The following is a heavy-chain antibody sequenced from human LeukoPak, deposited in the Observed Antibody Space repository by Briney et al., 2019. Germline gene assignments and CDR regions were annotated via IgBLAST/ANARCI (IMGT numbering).Heavy chain of an antibody. D-gene: IGHD6-13*01. CDR3: VKVGSAAGPGDFDY. V-gene: IGHV3-64D*09. J-gene: IGHJ4*02. CDR1: GFTFRTYA. Sequence: PGGSLRLSCSASGFTFRTYAMHWVRQAPGKGLEYVSAISSNGDSTFYADSVKGRFTSSRDKSKKTLYLQMSSLREEDTAVYYCVKVGSAAGPGDFDYWGQGTLVTVSS. CDR2: ISSNGDST.